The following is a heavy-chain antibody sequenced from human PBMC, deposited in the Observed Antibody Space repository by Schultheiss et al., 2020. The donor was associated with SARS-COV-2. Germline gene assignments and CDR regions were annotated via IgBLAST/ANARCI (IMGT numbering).Heavy chain of an antibody. CDR1: GGSLSGYY. V-gene: IGHV4-34*01. CDR3: ARKYPVVGLEWSR. D-gene: IGHD3-3*01. Sequence: SQTLSLTCAVYGGSLSGYYWSWNRQPPGKGLEWIGEINHSGSTNYNPSLKSRVTISVDTSKNQFSLKLSSVTAADTAVYYCARKYPVVGLEWSRWGQGTLVTVSS. J-gene: IGHJ4*02. CDR2: INHSGST.